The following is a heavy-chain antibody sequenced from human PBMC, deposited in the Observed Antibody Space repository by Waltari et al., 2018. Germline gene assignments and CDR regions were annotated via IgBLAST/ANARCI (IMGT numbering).Heavy chain of an antibody. J-gene: IGHJ4*02. V-gene: IGHV4-61*02. Sequence: QVQLQESGPGLVKPSQTLSLTCTVSGGSISRGSYYWRWIRQPAGKGLEWIGRIYTSGSTNYTPSLKSRVTISVDTSKTQFSLKLSSVTAADTAVYYCARVSPHCSSTSCYDDYWGQGTLVTVSS. CDR2: IYTSGST. CDR1: GGSISRGSYY. CDR3: ARVSPHCSSTSCYDDY. D-gene: IGHD2-2*01.